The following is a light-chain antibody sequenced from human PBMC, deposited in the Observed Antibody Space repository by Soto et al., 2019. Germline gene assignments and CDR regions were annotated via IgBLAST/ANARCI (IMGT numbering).Light chain of an antibody. CDR3: QQYYSTPWT. CDR1: QSVLYSSNNKNY. J-gene: IGKJ1*01. V-gene: IGKV4-1*01. Sequence: DIVMTQSPDSLAVSLGERATINCKSSQSVLYSSNNKNYLAWYQQKPGQPPKLLIYWASTRDSGVPDRFIGSGSGTDFTLTISSLQAEDVAVYYCQQYYSTPWTFGQGTKVEIK. CDR2: WAS.